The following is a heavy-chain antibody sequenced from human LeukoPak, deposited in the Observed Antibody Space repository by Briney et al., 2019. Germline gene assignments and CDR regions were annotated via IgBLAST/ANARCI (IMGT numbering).Heavy chain of an antibody. Sequence: GGSLRLSCVVSGFTFASSWMTWVRQAPGKGLEGVANIKEDGSEKHYVDSVKGRFTISRDNAKNSLYLQMNSLRAEDTAVYYCAREPGIGYAFDIWGQGTMVTVSS. CDR1: GFTFASSW. J-gene: IGHJ3*02. D-gene: IGHD3-10*01. V-gene: IGHV3-7*01. CDR2: IKEDGSEK. CDR3: AREPGIGYAFDI.